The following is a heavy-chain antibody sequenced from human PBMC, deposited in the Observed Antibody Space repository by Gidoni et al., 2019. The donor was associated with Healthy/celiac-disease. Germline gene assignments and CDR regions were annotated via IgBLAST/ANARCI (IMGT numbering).Heavy chain of an antibody. J-gene: IGHJ6*02. D-gene: IGHD1-26*01. CDR2: IYSGGST. Sequence: EVQLVESGGGLVQPGGSLRLSCAASGFTVSSNYMSWVRQAPGKGLEWVSVIYSGGSTYYADSVKGRFTISRDNSKNTLYLQMNSLRAEDTAVYYCARDGERSGSYYGLIPGRYYYGMDVWGQGTTVTVSS. CDR1: GFTVSSNY. V-gene: IGHV3-66*02. CDR3: ARDGERSGSYYGLIPGRYYYGMDV.